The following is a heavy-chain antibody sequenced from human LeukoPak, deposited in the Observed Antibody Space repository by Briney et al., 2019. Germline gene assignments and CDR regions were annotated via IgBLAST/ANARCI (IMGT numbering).Heavy chain of an antibody. Sequence: GGSLRLSCAASGFTFSNYWMSWVRQAPGKGLEWVANINQDGSEKYYGKSVKGRFTISRDNAKNSLYLQMNSLRAEDTAIYFCAREDDWNYEDYWGQGTLVTVSS. V-gene: IGHV3-7*01. CDR1: GFTFSNYW. D-gene: IGHD1-7*01. CDR2: INQDGSEK. CDR3: AREDDWNYEDY. J-gene: IGHJ4*02.